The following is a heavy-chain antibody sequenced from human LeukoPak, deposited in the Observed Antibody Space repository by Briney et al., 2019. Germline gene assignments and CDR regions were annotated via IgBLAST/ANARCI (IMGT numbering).Heavy chain of an antibody. CDR3: AKSLRVVPAAYDY. CDR2: ISGSGGST. V-gene: IGHV3-23*01. CDR1: GFTFSTYA. Sequence: GGSLRLSCAASGFTFSTYAMIWVRQAPGKGLEWVSAISGSGGSTYYADSVKGRFTISRDNSKNTLYLQMNSLRAEDTAVYYCAKSLRVVPAAYDYWGQGTLVTVSS. D-gene: IGHD2-2*01. J-gene: IGHJ4*02.